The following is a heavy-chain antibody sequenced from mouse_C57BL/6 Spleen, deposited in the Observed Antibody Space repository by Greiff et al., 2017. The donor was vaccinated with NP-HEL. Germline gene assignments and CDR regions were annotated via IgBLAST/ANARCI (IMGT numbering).Heavy chain of an antibody. CDR1: GFTFSDYG. V-gene: IGHV5-17*01. J-gene: IGHJ1*03. Sequence: EVMLVESGGGLVKPGGSLKLSCAASGFTFSDYGMHWVRQAPEKGLEWVAYISSGSSTIYYADTVKGRFTISRDNAKNTLFLQMTSLRSEDTAMYYCARDSSYSYWYFDVWGTGTTVTVSS. CDR2: ISSGSSTI. CDR3: ARDSSYSYWYFDV. D-gene: IGHD1-1*01.